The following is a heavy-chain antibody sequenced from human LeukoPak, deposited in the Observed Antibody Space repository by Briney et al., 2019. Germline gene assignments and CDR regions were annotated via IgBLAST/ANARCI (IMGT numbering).Heavy chain of an antibody. CDR3: ARDLRIMSLEPYEGAFDI. CDR2: IGGSGGST. V-gene: IGHV3-23*01. Sequence: GGSLRLSCAASGFTFSSYAMSWVRQAPGKGLEWVSAIGGSGGSTYYADSVKGRFTISRDNSKNTLYLQMNSLRAEDTAVYYCARDLRIMSLEPYEGAFDIWGQGTMVTVSS. CDR1: GFTFSSYA. D-gene: IGHD1-1*01. J-gene: IGHJ3*02.